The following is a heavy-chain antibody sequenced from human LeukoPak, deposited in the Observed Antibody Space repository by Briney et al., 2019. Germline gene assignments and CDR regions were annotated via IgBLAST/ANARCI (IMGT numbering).Heavy chain of an antibody. CDR2: IKQDGSAK. Sequence: GGSLRLSCATSGFIFSKYWMSWVRQAPGKGLEWVANIKQDGSAKYYVDSVKGRFTISRDNGKNSLYLQMNSLRAEDTAVYYCAREGRSETSYDDFFDYWGQGTLVTVSS. CDR3: AREGRSETSYDDFFDY. V-gene: IGHV3-7*01. J-gene: IGHJ4*02. D-gene: IGHD5-12*01. CDR1: GFIFSKYW.